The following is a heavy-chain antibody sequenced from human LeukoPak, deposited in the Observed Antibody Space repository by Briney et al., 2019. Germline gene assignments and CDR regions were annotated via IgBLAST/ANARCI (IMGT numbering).Heavy chain of an antibody. J-gene: IGHJ3*02. CDR2: IYYSGST. CDR3: ARAGSYSSGWGAFDI. Sequence: SETLSLTCTVSGGSISSYYWSWIRQPPGKGLEWIGYIYYSGSTNYNPSLKSRVTISVDTSKNQFSLKLSSVTAADTAVYYCARAGSYSSGWGAFDIWGQGTMVTVSS. CDR1: GGSISSYY. V-gene: IGHV4-59*01. D-gene: IGHD6-19*01.